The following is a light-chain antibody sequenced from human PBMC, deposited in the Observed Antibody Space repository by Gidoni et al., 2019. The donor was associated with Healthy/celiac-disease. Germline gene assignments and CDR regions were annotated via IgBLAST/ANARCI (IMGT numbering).Light chain of an antibody. Sequence: DIQMTQSPSSLSASVGDRVTIPCRASQGISNYVAWYQQTPGKVPKLLIYAASTLQSGVPSRFSGSGSGTDFTLTISSLQPEDVATYYCQQYNSAHRTFGQGTKVEIK. CDR1: QGISNY. V-gene: IGKV1-27*01. J-gene: IGKJ1*01. CDR3: QQYNSAHRT. CDR2: AAS.